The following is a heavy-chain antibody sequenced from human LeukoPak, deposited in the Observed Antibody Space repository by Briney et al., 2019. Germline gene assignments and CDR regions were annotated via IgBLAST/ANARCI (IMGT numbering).Heavy chain of an antibody. J-gene: IGHJ1*01. CDR2: TYYRSRWYS. CDR3: ARETEGDLSDSSWTDRYLQH. CDR1: GDSVSSHSAA. D-gene: IGHD6-13*01. V-gene: IGHV6-1*01. Sequence: SQTLSLTCAVSGDSVSSHSAAWNWIRQSPSRDLEWLGRTYYRSRWYSHYAVSVKSRISIDPDTSKNQFSLQLNSVTPEDTAVYFCARETEGDLSDSSWTDRYLQHWGQGTLVTVST.